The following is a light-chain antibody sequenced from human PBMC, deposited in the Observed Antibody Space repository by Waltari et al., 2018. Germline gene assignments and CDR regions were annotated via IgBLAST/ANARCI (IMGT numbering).Light chain of an antibody. CDR3: QKYGSLPAT. CDR2: DAS. Sequence: EVVLTQSPGTLSLSPGERATLSCRASQSVSRTLAWHQQKPGQAPRLLIYDASSRATGIPDRVSGGGSGTDFSLTISRLEPEDFAVYYCQKYGSLPATFGQGTKVEIK. V-gene: IGKV3-20*01. CDR1: QSVSRT. J-gene: IGKJ1*01.